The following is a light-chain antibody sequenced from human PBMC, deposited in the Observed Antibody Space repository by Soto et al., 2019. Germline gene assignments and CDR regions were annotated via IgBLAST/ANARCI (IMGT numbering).Light chain of an antibody. J-gene: IGLJ1*01. CDR3: SSYTSSSTLDYV. V-gene: IGLV2-14*01. Sequence: QSVLTQPASVSESPGQSITISCTGTSSDVGGYNYVSWYQQHPGKAPKLMIYEVSNRPSGVSNRFSGSKSGNTASLTISGLQAEDEADYYCSSYTSSSTLDYVFGTGTKLTVL. CDR2: EVS. CDR1: SSDVGGYNY.